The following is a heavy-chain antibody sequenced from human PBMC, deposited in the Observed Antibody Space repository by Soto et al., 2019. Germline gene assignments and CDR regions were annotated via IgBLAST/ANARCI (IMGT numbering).Heavy chain of an antibody. CDR1: GFTFSSYS. CDR2: ISGSGGST. D-gene: IGHD3-10*01. J-gene: IGHJ4*02. V-gene: IGHV3-23*01. CDR3: AKDATTVRGVIIPPLG. Sequence: GGSLRLSCAASGFTFSSYSMNWVRQAPGKGLEWVSAISGSGGSTYYADSVKGRFTISRDNSKNTLYLQMNSLRAEDTAVYYCAKDATTVRGVIIPPLGWGQGTLVTVSS.